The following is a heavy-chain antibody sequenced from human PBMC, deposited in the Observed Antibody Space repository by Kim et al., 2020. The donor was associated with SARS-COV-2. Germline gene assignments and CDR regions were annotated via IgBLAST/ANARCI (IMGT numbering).Heavy chain of an antibody. CDR3: ARLCGGNCPFDY. J-gene: IGHJ4*02. D-gene: IGHD2-21*02. Sequence: PALKSRVTISVDTSKNQFSLKLSSVTAADTAVYFCARLCGGNCPFDYWGQGTPVIVSS. V-gene: IGHV4-59*08.